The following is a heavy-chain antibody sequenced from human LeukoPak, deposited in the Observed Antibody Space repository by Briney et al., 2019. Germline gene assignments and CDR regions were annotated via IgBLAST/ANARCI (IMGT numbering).Heavy chain of an antibody. D-gene: IGHD3-22*01. V-gene: IGHV3-53*01. CDR3: AREDVDYYDSSGYLDV. CDR2: IHSDGRT. Sequence: GGSLRLSCAASGFTVSSNYMSWVRQAPGKGPEWVSVIHSDGRTYYADSVKGRFTISRDNSKNTLHLQMNSLRAEDTAVYYCAREDVDYYDSSGYLDVWGKGTTVTVSS. CDR1: GFTVSSNY. J-gene: IGHJ6*04.